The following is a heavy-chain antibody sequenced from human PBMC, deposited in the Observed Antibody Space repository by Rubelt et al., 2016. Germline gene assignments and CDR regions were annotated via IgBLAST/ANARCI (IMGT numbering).Heavy chain of an antibody. J-gene: IGHJ5*02. Sequence: QVQLQESGPGLVKPSQTLSLTCTVSGGSISSGGSYWTWIRQHPGKGLEWIGYIYYSGSTSYNPSLKIRVSISVDTSKNQFSLKLSSVTAADTAVYYCARSYDFWSGYLSWFDPWGQGTLVTVSS. V-gene: IGHV4-31*03. CDR2: IYYSGST. CDR1: GGSISSGGSY. CDR3: ARSYDFWSGYLSWFDP. D-gene: IGHD3-3*01.